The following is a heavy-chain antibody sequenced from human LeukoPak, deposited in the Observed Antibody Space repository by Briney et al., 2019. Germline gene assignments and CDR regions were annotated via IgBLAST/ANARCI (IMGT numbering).Heavy chain of an antibody. V-gene: IGHV3-74*01. CDR2: INSDGSWT. J-gene: IGHJ4*02. Sequence: GGSLRLSCAASGNYWMHWVRQVPGKGLVWVSHINSDGSWTSYADSVKGRFTISKDNAKNTVYLQMNSLRAEDTAVYYCVSFYETYWGRGTLVTVPS. D-gene: IGHD2/OR15-2a*01. CDR3: VSFYETY. CDR1: GNYW.